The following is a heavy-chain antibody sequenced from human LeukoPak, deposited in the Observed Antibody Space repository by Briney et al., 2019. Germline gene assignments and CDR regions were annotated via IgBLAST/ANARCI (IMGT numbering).Heavy chain of an antibody. CDR1: GGSFSGYY. D-gene: IGHD3-10*01. J-gene: IGHJ4*02. CDR3: ARGRYYYGSGMGFDY. V-gene: IGHV4-59*10. Sequence: SETLSLTCAVYGGSFSGYYWSWIRQPAGKGLEWIGRIYTSGSTNYNPSLKSRVTMSVDTSKNQFSLKLSSVTAADTAVYCCARGRYYYGSGMGFDYWGQGTLVTVSS. CDR2: IYTSGST.